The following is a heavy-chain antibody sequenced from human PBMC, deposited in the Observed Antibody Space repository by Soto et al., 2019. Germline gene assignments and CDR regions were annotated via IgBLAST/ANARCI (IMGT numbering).Heavy chain of an antibody. CDR1: GFSIISGYF. V-gene: IGHV4-38-2*02. D-gene: IGHD3-22*01. Sequence: PSETLSLTCAVSGFSIISGYFWGWIRQPPGKGPEWLGSIYHSGTTYYNPSVKGRVTISVNTSKNQFSLKMSSVTAAGTAGYYCARDNSGYCWFEPWGQGTLVTVSS. CDR2: IYHSGTT. CDR3: ARDNSGYCWFEP. J-gene: IGHJ5*02.